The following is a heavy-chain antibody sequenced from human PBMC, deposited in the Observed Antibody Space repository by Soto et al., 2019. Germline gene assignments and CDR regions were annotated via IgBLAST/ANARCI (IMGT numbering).Heavy chain of an antibody. CDR2: IYTSGIT. CDR3: ARGRILGYYGMDV. V-gene: IGHV4-4*07. CDR1: GGSISSYD. D-gene: IGHD7-27*01. Sequence: SETLSLTGTGSGGSISSYDWSWIRQPAGKGLEWIGRIYTSGITNYNPSLKSRVTMSVDTSKNQFSLKLSSVTAADTAVYYCARGRILGYYGMDVGGQETKVTVSS. J-gene: IGHJ6*02.